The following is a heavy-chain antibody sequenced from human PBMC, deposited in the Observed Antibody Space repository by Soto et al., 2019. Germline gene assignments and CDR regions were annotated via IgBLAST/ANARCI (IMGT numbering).Heavy chain of an antibody. CDR2: VKSKTNNYAT. J-gene: IGHJ5*02. D-gene: IGHD2-15*01. V-gene: IGHV3-73*01. CDR3: ARLKDYCGGGTCYYDP. CDR1: GFAFSGSA. Sequence: GGSLRLSCAASGFAFSGSAMHWVRQASGKGLEWIGRVKSKTNNYATAYSASVRGRFTISRDDSQNTAYLQMNSLRTEDTAVYYCARLKDYCGGGTCYYDPWGQGTLVTVSS.